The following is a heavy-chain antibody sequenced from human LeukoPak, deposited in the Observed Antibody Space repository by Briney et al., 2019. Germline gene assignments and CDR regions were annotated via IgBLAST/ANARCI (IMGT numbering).Heavy chain of an antibody. J-gene: IGHJ4*02. Sequence: PGGSLRLSCAASGFTFSSYGMHWVRQAPDKGLEWVAFISLDRRPESYSDSVQGRFTISRENSDNTLFLQMNSLRAEGEAVYYCARDSAKVRGVTPFYYFDYWGQGTLVTVSS. CDR3: ARDSAKVRGVTPFYYFDY. CDR2: ISLDRRPE. V-gene: IGHV3-30*04. D-gene: IGHD3-10*01. CDR1: GFTFSSYG.